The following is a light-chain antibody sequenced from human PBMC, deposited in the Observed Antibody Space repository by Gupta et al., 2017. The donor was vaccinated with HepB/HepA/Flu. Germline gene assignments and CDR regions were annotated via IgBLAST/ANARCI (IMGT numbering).Light chain of an antibody. CDR3: QQLNSSPIT. CDR2: AAS. CDR1: QGIRSY. J-gene: IGKJ5*01. Sequence: DIQLTQSPSFLSASVGDRVTLTCRASQGIRSYLAWYQQKPGKAPKLLIYAASTLQSGVPSRFSGSGSGTEFTLTINSLQPEDFATYYCQQLNSSPITFGQGTRLEIK. V-gene: IGKV1-9*01.